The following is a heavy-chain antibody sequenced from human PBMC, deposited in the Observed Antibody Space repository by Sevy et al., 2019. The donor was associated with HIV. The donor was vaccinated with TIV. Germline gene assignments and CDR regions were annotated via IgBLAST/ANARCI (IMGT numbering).Heavy chain of an antibody. V-gene: IGHV3-53*01. J-gene: IGHJ4*02. CDR2: ISAGIST. Sequence: GGSLRLSCAASGFSVRDNSMSWVRQAPGQGLEWVSVISAGISTYYAESVQGRFTISRDISGKMVYLQMNSLGPEDTAHYYCTGDHWDHGSGSFYFASWGQGTLVTVSS. CDR1: GFSVRDNS. D-gene: IGHD3-10*01. CDR3: TGDHWDHGSGSFYFAS.